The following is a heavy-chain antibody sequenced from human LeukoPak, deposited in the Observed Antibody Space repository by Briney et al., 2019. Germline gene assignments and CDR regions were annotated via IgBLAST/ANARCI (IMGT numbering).Heavy chain of an antibody. CDR2: ISSSSSYI. CDR3: AKDATPENSVYDHFDY. CDR1: GFTFSSYS. Sequence: GGSLRLSCAASGFTFSSYSMNWVRQAPGKGLEWVSSISSSSSYIYYADSVKGRFTISRDNAKNSLYLQMNSLRAEDAAIYYCAKDATPENSVYDHFDYWGQGTLVTVSS. V-gene: IGHV3-21*04. J-gene: IGHJ4*02. D-gene: IGHD5/OR15-5a*01.